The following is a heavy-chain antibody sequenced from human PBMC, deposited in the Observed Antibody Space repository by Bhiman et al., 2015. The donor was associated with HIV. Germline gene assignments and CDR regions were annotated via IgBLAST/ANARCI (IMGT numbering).Heavy chain of an antibody. D-gene: IGHD6-19*01. J-gene: IGHJ3*02. CDR1: GFTFDDYG. CDR2: INWNGGST. V-gene: IGHV3-20*04. Sequence: EVQLVESGGGVVRPGGSLRLSCAASGFTFDDYGMSWVRQAPGKGLEWVSGINWNGGSTGYADSVKGRFTISRDNAKNSLYLQMNSLRAEDTALYYCARDRSYSSGWTPGGNAFDIWGQGTMVTVSS. CDR3: ARDRSYSSGWTPGGNAFDI.